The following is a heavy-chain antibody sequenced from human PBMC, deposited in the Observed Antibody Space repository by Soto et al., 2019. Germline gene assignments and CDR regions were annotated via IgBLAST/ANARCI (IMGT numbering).Heavy chain of an antibody. CDR1: GGTFSDYG. D-gene: IGHD3-22*01. J-gene: IGHJ5*02. V-gene: IGHV1-69*01. Sequence: QVQLVQSGAEVKKPGSSVKVSCKASGGTFSDYGINWVRQAPGQGLEWMGGIIPIFGTANYAQKFQGRVTIIADESTTTAYMELSSLRYEDTAVYYCARGWAHYDSSGLLTWFDPWGQGTLVTVSS. CDR2: IIPIFGTA. CDR3: ARGWAHYDSSGLLTWFDP.